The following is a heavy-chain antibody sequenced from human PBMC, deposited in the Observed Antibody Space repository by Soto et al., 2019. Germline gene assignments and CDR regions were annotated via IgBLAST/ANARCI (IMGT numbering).Heavy chain of an antibody. CDR1: GGSISSSNW. V-gene: IGHV4-4*02. D-gene: IGHD3-22*01. CDR2: IYHSGST. Sequence: SETLSLTCAVSGGSISSSNWWSWVRQPPGKGLEWIGEIYHSGSTNYNPSLKSRVTISVDKSKNQFSLKLSSVTAADTAVYYCARDRRYYDSSGYSYYYYGMDVWGQGTTVTVSS. CDR3: ARDRRYYDSSGYSYYYYGMDV. J-gene: IGHJ6*02.